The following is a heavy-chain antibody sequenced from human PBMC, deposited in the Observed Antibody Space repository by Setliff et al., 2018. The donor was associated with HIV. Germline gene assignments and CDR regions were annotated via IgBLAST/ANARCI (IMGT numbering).Heavy chain of an antibody. CDR2: INYIGNT. CDR3: ARPIILSVIDGMDV. J-gene: IGHJ6*02. V-gene: IGHV4-39*01. Sequence: SETLSLTCTVSGGSISSSNNYWGWIRQPPGKGLEWIGSINYIGNTYYNPSLKSRVTISVDTSKNHFSLNLRSVTAADTAVYHCARPIILSVIDGMDVWGQGTKVTVSS. D-gene: IGHD2-21*01. CDR1: GGSISSSNNY.